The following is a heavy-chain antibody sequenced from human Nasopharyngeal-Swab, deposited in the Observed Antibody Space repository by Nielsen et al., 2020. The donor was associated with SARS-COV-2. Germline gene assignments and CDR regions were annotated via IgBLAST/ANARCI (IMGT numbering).Heavy chain of an antibody. CDR2: ISTSSGNT. J-gene: IGHJ4*02. D-gene: IGHD1-1*01. V-gene: IGHV1-18*04. CDR1: GYTYTNYG. CDR3: ARGFNWNDFDY. Sequence: ASVKVSCKASGYTYTNYGLNWVRQAPGQGLEWTGWISTSSGNTLYAQNIQGRVTMTTDTSTNTAYIELRSLRSDDTAVYYCARGFNWNDFDYWGQGTLVTVSS.